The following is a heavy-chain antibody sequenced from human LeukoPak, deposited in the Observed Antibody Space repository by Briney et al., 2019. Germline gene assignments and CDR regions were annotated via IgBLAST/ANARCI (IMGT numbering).Heavy chain of an antibody. CDR2: IHYSGST. CDR3: ARLPDYHYYYMDV. V-gene: IGHV4-39*01. Sequence: SETLSLTCTVSGGSISSSGYYWGWIRQPPGKGLEWIGSIHYSGSTYYNPPLKSRVTISVDTSKNQFPLKLSSLTAADTAVYYCARLPDYHYYYMDVWGKGTTVTISS. J-gene: IGHJ6*03. CDR1: GGSISSSGYY.